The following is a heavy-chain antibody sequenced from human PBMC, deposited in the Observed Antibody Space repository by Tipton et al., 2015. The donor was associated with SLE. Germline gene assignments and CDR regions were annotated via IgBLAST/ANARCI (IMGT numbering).Heavy chain of an antibody. Sequence: SLRLSCTASGFTFGDYAMSWVRQAPGKGLEWVGFIRSKAYGGTTEYAASVKGRFTISRDDSKSIAYLQMNSLKTEDTAVYYCTREGYGSGSRPGVDVWGQGTTVTVSS. J-gene: IGHJ6*02. CDR1: GFTFGDYA. D-gene: IGHD3-10*01. CDR3: TREGYGSGSRPGVDV. V-gene: IGHV3-49*04. CDR2: IRSKAYGGTT.